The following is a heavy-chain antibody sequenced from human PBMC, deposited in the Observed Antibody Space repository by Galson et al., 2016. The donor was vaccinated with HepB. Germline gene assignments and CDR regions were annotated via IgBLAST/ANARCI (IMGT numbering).Heavy chain of an antibody. J-gene: IGHJ4*03. D-gene: IGHD2-8*02. CDR1: GFTFSSDW. V-gene: IGHV3-7*01. CDR3: ASWWQTPASYFDY. CDR2: IKQDGSEK. Sequence: SLRLSCAASGFTFSSDWMSWVRQAPGKGLEWVANIKQDGSEKYYVDSVKGRFTISRDNAKNSLYLQMNSLRAEDTAVYYCASWWQTPASYFDYWGQGTLATVSS.